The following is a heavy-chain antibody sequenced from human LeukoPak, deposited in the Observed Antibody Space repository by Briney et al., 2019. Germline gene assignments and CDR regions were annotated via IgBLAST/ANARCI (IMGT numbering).Heavy chain of an antibody. CDR1: GGSTSSHF. CDR2: VYNTGST. Sequence: SETLSLTCTVSGGSTSSHFWTWIRQPPGKGLEWLGYVYNTGSTNYNPSLQSRVTMTLDASKNQFYLKLTSVTAADTAVYFCARDDYGVLDAFDVWGQGTVVTVSS. CDR3: ARDDYGVLDAFDV. J-gene: IGHJ3*01. D-gene: IGHD3-16*01. V-gene: IGHV4-59*08.